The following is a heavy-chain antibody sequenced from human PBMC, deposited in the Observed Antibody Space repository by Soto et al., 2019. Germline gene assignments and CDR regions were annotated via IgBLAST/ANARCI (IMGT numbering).Heavy chain of an antibody. Sequence: QVQLVESGGGVVQPGRSLRLSCAASGFTFSSYGMHWVRQAPGKGLEWVAVISYDGSNKYYADSVKGRFTISRDNSKNTLYLQMNSLRAEDTAVYYCAKENGDYGVPPDYYGMDVWGQGTTVTVSS. V-gene: IGHV3-30*18. CDR3: AKENGDYGVPPDYYGMDV. CDR1: GFTFSSYG. D-gene: IGHD4-17*01. CDR2: ISYDGSNK. J-gene: IGHJ6*02.